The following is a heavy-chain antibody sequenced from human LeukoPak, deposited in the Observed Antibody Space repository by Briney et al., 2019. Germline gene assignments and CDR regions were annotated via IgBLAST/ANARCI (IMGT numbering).Heavy chain of an antibody. J-gene: IGHJ5*02. V-gene: IGHV4-38-2*02. CDR1: GYSISSGYY. Sequence: SETLSLTCTVSGYSISSGYYWGWIRQPPGKGLEWIGSIYHSGSTYYNPSLKSRVTISVDTSKNQFSLKLSSVTAADTAVYYCARDPVTIFDWFDPWGQGTLVTVSS. CDR2: IYHSGST. D-gene: IGHD3-3*01. CDR3: ARDPVTIFDWFDP.